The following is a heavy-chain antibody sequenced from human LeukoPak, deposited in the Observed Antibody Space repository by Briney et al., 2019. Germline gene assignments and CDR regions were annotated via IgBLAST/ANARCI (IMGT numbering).Heavy chain of an antibody. J-gene: IGHJ6*03. V-gene: IGHV1-69*13. CDR3: ARGRVSSSSWYSTYYYYFYMDV. CDR1: GGTFSSYA. CDR2: IIPIFGTA. Sequence: SVKVSCKASGGTFSSYAISWVRQAPGQRLEWMGGIIPIFGTASYAQKFHGRVTITADESTSTAYMELSSLRSEDTAVYYCARGRVSSSSWYSTYYYYFYMDVWGKGTTVTVSS. D-gene: IGHD6-13*01.